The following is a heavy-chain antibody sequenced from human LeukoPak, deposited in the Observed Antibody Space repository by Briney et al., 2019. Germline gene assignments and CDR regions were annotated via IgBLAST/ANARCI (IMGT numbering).Heavy chain of an antibody. D-gene: IGHD2-8*01. V-gene: IGHV3-30*02. CDR3: AKDRCSNGVGCYYYYMDV. CDR1: RFTFSSYG. J-gene: IGHJ6*03. CDR2: IQYDGSNE. Sequence: GGSLRLSCAASRFTFSSYGMHWVRQAPGKGLEWVAYIQYDGSNEQYADSVKGRFSISRDSSKNILYLQMNSLRAEDTAVYYCAKDRCSNGVGCYYYYMDVWGKGTSVTISS.